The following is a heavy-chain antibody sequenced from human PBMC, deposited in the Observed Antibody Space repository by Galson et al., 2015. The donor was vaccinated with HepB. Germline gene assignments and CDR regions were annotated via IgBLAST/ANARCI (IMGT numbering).Heavy chain of an antibody. CDR1: GSILSSYS. D-gene: IGHD2-2*01. CDR3: AKNTPAAVMRASGMDV. CDR2: MSSSTNYI. J-gene: IGHJ6*04. Sequence: SLRLSCAASGSILSSYSMNWVRQAPGKGLEWVSSMSSSTNYIYYADSVTGRFTVSIDNAKNSVFLQMNSLRAEDTAVYYCAKNTPAAVMRASGMDVWGKGAAVPVST. V-gene: IGHV3-21*01.